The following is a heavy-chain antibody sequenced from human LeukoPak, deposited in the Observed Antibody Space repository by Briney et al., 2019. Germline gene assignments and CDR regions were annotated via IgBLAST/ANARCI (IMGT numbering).Heavy chain of an antibody. Sequence: SPSETLSLTCTVSGGSISSYYWSWIRQPPGKGLEWIGYIYYSGSTNYNPSLKSRVTISVDTSKNQFSLKLSSVTAADTAVYYCARGVDWFDPWGQGTLVTVSS. CDR2: IYYSGST. D-gene: IGHD2-15*01. CDR1: GGSISSYY. V-gene: IGHV4-59*08. CDR3: ARGVDWFDP. J-gene: IGHJ5*02.